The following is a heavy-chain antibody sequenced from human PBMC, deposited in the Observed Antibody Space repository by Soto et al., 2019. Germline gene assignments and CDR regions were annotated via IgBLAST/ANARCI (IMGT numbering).Heavy chain of an antibody. D-gene: IGHD6-13*01. CDR1: GFTFSSYE. Sequence: GGSLRLSCAASGFTFSSYEMNWVRQAPGKGLEWVSYISSSGSTIYYADSVKGRLTISRDNAKNSLYLQMNSLRAEDTAVYYCARGGQQLAPLDYWGQGTLVTVSS. V-gene: IGHV3-48*03. CDR3: ARGGQQLAPLDY. J-gene: IGHJ4*02. CDR2: ISSSGSTI.